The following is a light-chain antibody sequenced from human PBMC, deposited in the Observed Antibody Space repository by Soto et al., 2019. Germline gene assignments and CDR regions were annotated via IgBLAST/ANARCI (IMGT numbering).Light chain of an antibody. Sequence: IQMNNSPSSVSASLGDTVTITCRASQDISTLLAWYQQKPGKAPKLLIYGASTLESGVPSRFSGRGSGTDFTLTICSLQPEDFATYFCQQADSFPLPFGGGTKVDNK. CDR2: GAS. CDR3: QQADSFPLP. J-gene: IGKJ4*01. V-gene: IGKV1D-12*01. CDR1: QDISTL.